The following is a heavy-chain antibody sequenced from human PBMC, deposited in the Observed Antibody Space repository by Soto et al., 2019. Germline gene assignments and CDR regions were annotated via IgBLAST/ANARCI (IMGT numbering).Heavy chain of an antibody. CDR3: ARGRRRILGHYYYYFGMDV. CDR2: MNTNSGNT. D-gene: IGHD3-3*02. J-gene: IGHJ6*02. CDR1: GYTFTSYD. Sequence: ASVKVSFKASGYTFTSYDINWVRQATGQGLECMGWMNTNSGNTGYAQKFQGRVTMTRNTSISTAYMELSSLRSEDTAVYYCARGRRRILGHYYYYFGMDVWGHRTTVTVSS. V-gene: IGHV1-8*01.